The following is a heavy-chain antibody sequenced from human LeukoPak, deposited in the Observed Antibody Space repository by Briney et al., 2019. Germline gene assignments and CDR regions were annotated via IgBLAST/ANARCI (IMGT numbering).Heavy chain of an antibody. CDR2: ISSSSGYI. V-gene: IGHV3-21*01. CDR1: GFTFTTYS. Sequence: GGSLRLSCAASGFTFTTYSMNWVRQAPGKGLEWVSSISSSSGYIYYADSVKGRFTISRDNAKSSPYLQLNSLRAEDTAVYYCARDSRGGYDRIGYFDYWGQGTLVTVSS. J-gene: IGHJ4*02. CDR3: ARDSRGGYDRIGYFDY. D-gene: IGHD3-22*01.